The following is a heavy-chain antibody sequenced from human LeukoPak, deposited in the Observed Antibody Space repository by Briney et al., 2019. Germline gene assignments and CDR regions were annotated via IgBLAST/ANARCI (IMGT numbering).Heavy chain of an antibody. CDR2: IYTSGST. D-gene: IGHD3-3*01. Sequence: PSETLSLTCTVSGGSISSYYWSWIRQPAGKGLEWIGRIYTSGSTNYNPSLKSRVTMSVDTSKNQFSLKLSSVTAADTAVYYCAREGEDLRFLVWLPRDGMDVWGQGTTVTVSS. CDR3: AREGEDLRFLVWLPRDGMDV. J-gene: IGHJ6*02. V-gene: IGHV4-4*07. CDR1: GGSISSYY.